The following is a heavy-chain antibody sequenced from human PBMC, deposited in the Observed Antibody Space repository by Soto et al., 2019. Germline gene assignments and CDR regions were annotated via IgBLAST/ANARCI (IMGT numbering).Heavy chain of an antibody. CDR2: IYYSGST. J-gene: IGHJ5*02. V-gene: IGHV4-30-4*01. CDR3: ARERPDGSRLDP. CDR1: GGSISSGDYY. Sequence: SETLSLTCTISGGSISSGDYYWRWIRQPPGKGLEWIGYIYYSGSTYYNPSLKSRVTISVDTSKNQFSLKLSSVTAADTAVHSCARERPDGSRLDPWGQGNLVTVSS. D-gene: IGHD6-13*01.